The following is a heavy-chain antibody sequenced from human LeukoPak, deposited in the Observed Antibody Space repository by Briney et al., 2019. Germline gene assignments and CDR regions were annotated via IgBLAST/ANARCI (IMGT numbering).Heavy chain of an antibody. CDR3: AKDGPLLRYSYGKIFLDY. D-gene: IGHD5-18*01. CDR2: ISGSGGST. CDR1: GFTFSSYG. Sequence: PGGSLRLSCAASGFTFSSYGMSWVRQAPGKGLEWVSAISGSGGSTYYADSVKGRFTISRDNSKNTLYLQMNSLRAEDTAVYYCAKDGPLLRYSYGKIFLDYWGQGTLVTVSS. V-gene: IGHV3-23*01. J-gene: IGHJ4*02.